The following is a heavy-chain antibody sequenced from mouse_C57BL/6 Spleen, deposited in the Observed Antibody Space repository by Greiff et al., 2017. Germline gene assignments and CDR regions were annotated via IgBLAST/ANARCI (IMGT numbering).Heavy chain of an antibody. CDR3: ASLGEYDVAY. J-gene: IGHJ3*01. Sequence: QVQLQQPGAELVKPGASVKLSCKASGYTFTSYWMHWVKQRPGQGLEWIGMIHPNSGSTNYNEKFKSKATLTVDKSSSTAYMQLSSLTSEDSAVYYCASLGEYDVAYWGQGTLVTVSA. CDR2: IHPNSGST. CDR1: GYTFTSYW. V-gene: IGHV1-64*01. D-gene: IGHD2-14*01.